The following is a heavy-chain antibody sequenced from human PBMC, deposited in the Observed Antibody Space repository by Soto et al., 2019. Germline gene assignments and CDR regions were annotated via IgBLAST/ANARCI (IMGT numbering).Heavy chain of an antibody. D-gene: IGHD5-18*01. J-gene: IGHJ2*01. CDR2: IWYDGSNK. CDR3: ARGSLRDDTGMVDL. Sequence: LRLSCAASGFTFSSYGMHWVRQAPGKGLEWVAVIWYDGSNKYYADSVKGRFTISRDNSKNTLYLQMNSLRAEDTAVYYCARGSLRDDTGMVDLWRRGTLVTVSS. CDR1: GFTFSSYG. V-gene: IGHV3-33*01.